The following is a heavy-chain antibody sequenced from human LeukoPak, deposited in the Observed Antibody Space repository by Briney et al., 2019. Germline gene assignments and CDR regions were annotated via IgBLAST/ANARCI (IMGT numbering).Heavy chain of an antibody. CDR3: ARELRYCSSTSCSNDIDY. D-gene: IGHD2-2*01. Sequence: ASVKVSCKASGGTFRNYAITWVRQAPGQGLEWMGWISAYNGNTNYAQKLQGRVTMTTDTSTSTAYMELRSLRSDDTAVYYCARELRYCSSTSCSNDIDYWGQGTLVTVSS. CDR2: ISAYNGNT. CDR1: GGTFRNYA. V-gene: IGHV1-18*01. J-gene: IGHJ4*02.